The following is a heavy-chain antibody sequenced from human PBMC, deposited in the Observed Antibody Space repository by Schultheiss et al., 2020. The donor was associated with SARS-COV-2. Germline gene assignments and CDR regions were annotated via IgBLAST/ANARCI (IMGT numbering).Heavy chain of an antibody. CDR3: ARGGDYDDY. Sequence: GGSLRLSCAASGFTFSSYAMHWVRQAPGKGLEWVSYISSSSSTIYYADSVKGRFTISRDNAKNTLYLQMNSLRAEDTAVYYCARGGDYDDYWGQGTLVTVSS. CDR1: GFTFSSYA. CDR2: ISSSSSTI. J-gene: IGHJ4*02. V-gene: IGHV3-48*04.